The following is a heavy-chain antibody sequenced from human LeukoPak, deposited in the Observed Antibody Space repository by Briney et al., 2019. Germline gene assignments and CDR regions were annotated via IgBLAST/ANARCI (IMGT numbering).Heavy chain of an antibody. J-gene: IGHJ1*01. V-gene: IGHV1-2*02. D-gene: IGHD3-22*01. CDR3: AGVWAYHDTSGYLEYFQE. CDR2: INPNTGGT. CDR1: GYTFADYY. Sequence: ASVKVSCKASGYTFADYYIHWVRQAPGQGLEWMGLINPNTGGTNYAQKFQGRVTMTRDTSITTAYMELSRLRSDDTAVYYCAGVWAYHDTSGYLEYFQEWGQGTLVTVSS.